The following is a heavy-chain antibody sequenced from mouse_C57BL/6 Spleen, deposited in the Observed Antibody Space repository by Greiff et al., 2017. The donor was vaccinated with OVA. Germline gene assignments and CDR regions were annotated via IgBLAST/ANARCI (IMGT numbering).Heavy chain of an antibody. V-gene: IGHV1-18*01. CDR3: ARGDLINPGSMDY. D-gene: IGHD1-1*01. Sequence: EVQLVESGPELVKPGASVKIPCKASGYTFTDYNMDWVKQSHGKSLEWIGDINPNNGGTIYNQKFKGKATLTVDKSSSTAYMELRSLTSEDTAVYYCARGDLINPGSMDYWGQGTSVTVSS. J-gene: IGHJ4*01. CDR2: INPNNGGT. CDR1: GYTFTDYN.